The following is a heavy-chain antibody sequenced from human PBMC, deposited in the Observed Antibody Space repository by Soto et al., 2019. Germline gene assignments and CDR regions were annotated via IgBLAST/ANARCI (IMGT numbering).Heavy chain of an antibody. J-gene: IGHJ4*02. V-gene: IGHV3-30-3*01. CDR1: GFTFSSYA. CDR2: ISYDGSNK. Sequence: QVQLVESGGGVVQPGRSLRLSCAASGFTFSSYAMHWVRQAPGKGLEWVAVISYDGSNKYYADSVKGRFTISRDNSKNTLYLQMNSLRAEDTAVYYCAGNADSIDYWGQGTLVTVSS. CDR3: AGNADSIDY. D-gene: IGHD2-15*01.